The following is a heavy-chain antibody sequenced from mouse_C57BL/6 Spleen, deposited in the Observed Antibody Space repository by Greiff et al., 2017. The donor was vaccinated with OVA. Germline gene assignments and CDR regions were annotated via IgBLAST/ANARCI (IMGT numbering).Heavy chain of an antibody. D-gene: IGHD2-3*01. J-gene: IGHJ2*01. CDR1: GYTFTEYT. CDR3: ARREDGYYDY. CDR2: FYPGSGSI. Sequence: QVQLQQSGAELVKPGASVKLSCKASGYTFTEYTIHWVKQRPGQGLEWIGWFYPGSGSITYNEKFKDKATLTADKASSTVYMELSSLTSDDSAVYVCARREDGYYDYWGQGTTLTVSS. V-gene: IGHV1-62-2*01.